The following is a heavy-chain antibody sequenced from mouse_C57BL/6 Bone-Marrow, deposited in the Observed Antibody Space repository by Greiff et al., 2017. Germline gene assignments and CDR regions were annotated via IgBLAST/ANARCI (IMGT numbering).Heavy chain of an antibody. Sequence: EVQGVESGGDLVKPGGSLKLSCAASGFTFSSYGMSWVHQTPDKRLEWVATISSGGSYTYYPDSVKGRFTISRDNAKNTLYLQMSSLKSEDTAMYYCASGYGSSYVWFAYWGQGTLVTVSA. CDR2: ISSGGSYT. D-gene: IGHD1-1*01. CDR1: GFTFSSYG. J-gene: IGHJ3*01. V-gene: IGHV5-6*01. CDR3: ASGYGSSYVWFAY.